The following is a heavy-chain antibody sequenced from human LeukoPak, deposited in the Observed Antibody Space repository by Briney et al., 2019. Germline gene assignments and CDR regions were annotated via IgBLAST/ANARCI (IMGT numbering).Heavy chain of an antibody. CDR1: GGSFSGYY. Sequence: SETLSLTCAVYGGSFSGYYWSWIRPPPGKGLEWIGEINHSGSTNYNPSLKSRVTISVDTSKNQFSLKLSSVTAADTAVYYCARDPVAYCGGDCYSYWGQGTLVTVSS. CDR3: ARDPVAYCGGDCYSY. V-gene: IGHV4-34*01. J-gene: IGHJ4*02. CDR2: INHSGST. D-gene: IGHD2-21*02.